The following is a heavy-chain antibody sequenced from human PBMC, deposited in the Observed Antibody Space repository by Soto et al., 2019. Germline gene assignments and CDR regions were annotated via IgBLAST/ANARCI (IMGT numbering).Heavy chain of an antibody. V-gene: IGHV3-23*01. Sequence: PGGSLGLSCAASGVTFSSYAMSWVRQAPRKGLEWVSHISGSGGSTYYADSVKGRFTISRDNSKNTLYLQMNSLRAEDTAVYYCAKEGGATIFGVVTDAFDTWVQGTMVTVSS. CDR2: ISGSGGST. D-gene: IGHD3-3*01. CDR1: GVTFSSYA. J-gene: IGHJ3*02. CDR3: AKEGGATIFGVVTDAFDT.